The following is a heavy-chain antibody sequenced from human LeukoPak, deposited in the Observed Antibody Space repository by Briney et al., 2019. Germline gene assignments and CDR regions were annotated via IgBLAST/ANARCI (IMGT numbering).Heavy chain of an antibody. D-gene: IGHD3-10*01. V-gene: IGHV3-33*01. CDR2: IWFDGSNK. Sequence: GGSLRLSCAASGFTFSSYGMHWVRQAPGKGLEWVAVIWFDGSNKYYADSVKGRFTISRDNSKNTLYLQMNSLRAEDTAVCYCARALMVRGVGDWFDPWGQGTLVTVSS. CDR1: GFTFSSYG. J-gene: IGHJ5*02. CDR3: ARALMVRGVGDWFDP.